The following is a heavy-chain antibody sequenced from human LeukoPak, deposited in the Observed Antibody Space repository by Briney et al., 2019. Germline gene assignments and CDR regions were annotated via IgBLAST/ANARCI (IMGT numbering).Heavy chain of an antibody. CDR2: IYYSGST. V-gene: IGHV4-31*03. D-gene: IGHD2-2*01. CDR1: GGSISSGGYY. J-gene: IGHJ4*02. CDR3: ARGLGYCSSTSRFRGARFDY. Sequence: SETLSLTCTVSGGSISSGGYYWSWIRQHPGKGLEWIGYIYYSGSTYYNPSLKTRVTISVDTSKDQFSLKLSSVTAADTAVYYCARGLGYCSSTSRFRGARFDYWGQGTLVTVSS.